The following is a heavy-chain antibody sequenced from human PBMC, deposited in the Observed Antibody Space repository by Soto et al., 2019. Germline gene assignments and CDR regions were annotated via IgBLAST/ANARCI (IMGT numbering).Heavy chain of an antibody. CDR3: ARVGSSGWSPDY. CDR1: GGSISGHY. D-gene: IGHD6-19*01. V-gene: IGHV4-59*11. CDR2: XXYXGXT. Sequence: SETLSLTCTVSGGSISGHYWIWIRQSPGKGLXWXGXXXYXGXTXYXXXXKSRVTLSADTSKNQFSLRLSSVTAADTAVYYCARVGSSGWSPDYWGQGILVTVSS. J-gene: IGHJ4*02.